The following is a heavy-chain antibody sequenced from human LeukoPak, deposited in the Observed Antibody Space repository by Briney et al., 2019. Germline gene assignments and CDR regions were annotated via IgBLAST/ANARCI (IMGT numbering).Heavy chain of an antibody. Sequence: SVKVSCKASGGTFSSYAISWVRQAPGQGLEWMGGIIPIFGTANYAQKFQGRVTITADESTSTAYMELSSLRSEDTAVYYCARDPPHYYYYYGMDVWGQGTTVTVSS. CDR2: IIPIFGTA. J-gene: IGHJ6*02. CDR3: ARDPPHYYYYYGMDV. CDR1: GGTFSSYA. V-gene: IGHV1-69*01.